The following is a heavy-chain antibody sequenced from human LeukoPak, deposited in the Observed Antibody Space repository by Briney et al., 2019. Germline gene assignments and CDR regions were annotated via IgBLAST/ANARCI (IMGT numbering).Heavy chain of an antibody. Sequence: GGSLRFSCEASRFTFSTYGMNWFRQAPGKGLDWVSSISPDSYYIYYADSVKGRFTISRDNAKNSLYLQMNSLRAGDTAVYYCARYGVSSSRSYIDYWGLGTLVTVSS. J-gene: IGHJ4*02. CDR1: RFTFSTYG. V-gene: IGHV3-21*01. CDR3: ARYGVSSSRSYIDY. D-gene: IGHD2-2*01. CDR2: ISPDSYYI.